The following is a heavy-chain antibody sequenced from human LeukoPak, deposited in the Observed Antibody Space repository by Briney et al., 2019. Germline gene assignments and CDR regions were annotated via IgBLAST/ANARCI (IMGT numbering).Heavy chain of an antibody. Sequence: SVKVSCKASGGTFSSYAISWVRQAPGQGLEWMGGIIPIFGTANYAQKFQGRVTITADKSTSTAYMELSSVRSEDTAVYYCARDVRYCSGASCYWPRRVNWFDPWGQGTLVTVSS. CDR1: GGTFSSYA. V-gene: IGHV1-69*06. CDR3: ARDVRYCSGASCYWPRRVNWFDP. D-gene: IGHD2-15*01. J-gene: IGHJ5*02. CDR2: IIPIFGTA.